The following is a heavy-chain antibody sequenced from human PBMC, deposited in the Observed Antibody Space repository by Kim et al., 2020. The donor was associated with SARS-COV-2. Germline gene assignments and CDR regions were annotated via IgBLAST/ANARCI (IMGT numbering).Heavy chain of an antibody. J-gene: IGHJ3*01. V-gene: IGHV3-64D*06. CDR1: GFTFSNFP. CDR2: IFHDGTRT. D-gene: IGHD4-17*01. Sequence: GGSLRLSCSASGFTFSNFPMHWVRQAPGKGLEFVSAIFHDGTRTYSAALMNASSTTRRNTSKNTQHHQISSRRAEEAAVYYWVKKSSPVEDTDYDA. CDR3: VKKSSPVEDTDYDA.